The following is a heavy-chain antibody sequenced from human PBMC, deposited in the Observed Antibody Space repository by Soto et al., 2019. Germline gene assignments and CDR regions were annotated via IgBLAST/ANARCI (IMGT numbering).Heavy chain of an antibody. J-gene: IGHJ4*02. V-gene: IGHV3-21*01. D-gene: IGHD2-2*01. CDR3: ARGWYCSSTSCYVLFDY. CDR1: GFTFSSYS. CDR2: ISSSSSYI. Sequence: GGSLRLSCAASGFTFSSYSMNWVRQAPGKGLEWVSSISSSSSYIYYADSVKGRFTISRDNAKNSLYLQMNSLRAEDTAVYYCARGWYCSSTSCYVLFDYWGQGTLVTVSS.